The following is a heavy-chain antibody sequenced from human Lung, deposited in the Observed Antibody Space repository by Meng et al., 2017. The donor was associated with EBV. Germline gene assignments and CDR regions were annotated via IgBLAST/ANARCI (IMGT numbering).Heavy chain of an antibody. J-gene: IGHJ4*02. D-gene: IGHD2-2*01. CDR3: ARETLGYCSSTSCYIGPPDY. Sequence: QLVPSCFELTKPVASLKFSCKASAYTFTSYAMNWVRHAPGQGLEWLRWINTNTGNPTYAQGFTGRFVFSLDTSVSTAYLQISSLKAEDTAVYYCARETLGYCSSTSCYIGPPDYWGQGTLVTVSS. CDR1: AYTFTSYA. CDR2: INTNTGNP. V-gene: IGHV7-4-1*02.